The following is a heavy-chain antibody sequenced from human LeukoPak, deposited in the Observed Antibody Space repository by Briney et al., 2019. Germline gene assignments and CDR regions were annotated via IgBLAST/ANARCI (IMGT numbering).Heavy chain of an antibody. CDR1: GYNFTDYY. CDR2: LNPDSGGT. J-gene: IGHJ3*01. Sequence: ASVKVSCKASGYNFTDYYMHWVRQAPGQGLEWMGWLNPDSGGTNSAHKFQGRVSMTRDTSISTAYMELSRLRSDDTAVYYCATQNYDNLPAYADAFDVXXXGTMVTVSS. V-gene: IGHV1-2*07. D-gene: IGHD3-9*01. CDR3: ATQNYDNLPAYADAFDV.